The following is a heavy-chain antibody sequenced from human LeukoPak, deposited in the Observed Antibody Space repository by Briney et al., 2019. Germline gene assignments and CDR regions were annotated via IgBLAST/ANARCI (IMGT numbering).Heavy chain of an antibody. CDR2: IIPIFGTA. CDR3: ARVGGPPHFSSGHDHYYYYYGMDV. Sequence: GASVKVSCKASGGTFISYAISWVRQAPGQGLEWMGGIIPIFGTANYAQEFQGRVTITADESTSTAYMELSSLRSEDTAVYYCARVGGPPHFSSGHDHYYYYYGMDVWGQGTTVTVSS. D-gene: IGHD6-19*01. CDR1: GGTFISYA. V-gene: IGHV1-69*13. J-gene: IGHJ6*02.